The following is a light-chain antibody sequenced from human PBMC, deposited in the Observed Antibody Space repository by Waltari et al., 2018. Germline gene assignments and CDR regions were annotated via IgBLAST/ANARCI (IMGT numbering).Light chain of an antibody. CDR2: YDR. V-gene: IGLV3-21*04. Sequence: SYVVTQPPSVSVAPGATATITWGGDNIGTYSVHWYQQKAGQAPVLVIFYDRDRPSGIPDRFSGSNSGNTATLTISRVEAGDEARYYCHVWHPHVDPGVFGTGTEVTVL. CDR1: NIGTYS. CDR3: HVWHPHVDPGV. J-gene: IGLJ1*01.